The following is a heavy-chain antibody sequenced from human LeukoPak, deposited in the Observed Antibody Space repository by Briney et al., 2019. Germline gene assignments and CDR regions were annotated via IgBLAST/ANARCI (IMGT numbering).Heavy chain of an antibody. J-gene: IGHJ4*02. D-gene: IGHD3-10*01. CDR1: GFTFDDYA. CDR2: ISWNSGYI. V-gene: IGHV3-9*01. Sequence: GGSLRLSCAASGFTFDDYAMHWVRQAPGKGLVWVSGISWNSGYIGYEDSVKGRFTISRDNAKNSLYLQMNSLRAEDTALYYCAKGSYGSGSYVDYWGQGTLITVSS. CDR3: AKGSYGSGSYVDY.